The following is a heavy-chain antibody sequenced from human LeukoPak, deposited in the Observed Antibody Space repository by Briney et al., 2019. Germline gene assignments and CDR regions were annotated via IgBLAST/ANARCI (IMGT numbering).Heavy chain of an antibody. V-gene: IGHV3-72*01. CDR2: SRSKAQSYST. J-gene: IGHJ3*02. CDR3: AREGRDAYNYAFDT. Sequence: GGSLRLSCAVSGFTFSDHYMDWVRQAPGKGLEWVARSRSKAQSYSTEYAASVKGRFTISRDDSKDLLYLQMNSLKTEDTAVYYCAREGRDAYNYAFDTWGQGTMVTVSS. D-gene: IGHD5-24*01. CDR1: GFTFSDHY.